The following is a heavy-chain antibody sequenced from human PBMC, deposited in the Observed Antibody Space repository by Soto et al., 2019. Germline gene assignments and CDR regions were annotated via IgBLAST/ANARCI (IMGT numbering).Heavy chain of an antibody. CDR3: ATDKCNSGLYCDFDX. V-gene: IGHV3-30*03. J-gene: IGHJ4*03. Sequence: SLSLSFAASGCTFSSYGMHWVRQAPGKGLEGVAVISYDGSNKYYAYSVKGRFTISRDNSKNTLYLQMNSRRAEDTAVYYCATDKCNSGLYCDFDXWGQGTLVTVSX. D-gene: IGHD6-19*01. CDR2: ISYDGSNK. CDR1: GCTFSSYG.